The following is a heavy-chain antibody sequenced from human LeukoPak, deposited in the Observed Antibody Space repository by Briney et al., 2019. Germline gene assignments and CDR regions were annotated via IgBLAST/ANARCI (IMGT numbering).Heavy chain of an antibody. CDR3: ARDLPGSEVVPDAFDI. V-gene: IGHV3-53*01. CDR1: GFTVSSNY. D-gene: IGHD3-22*01. Sequence: GGSLRLSCAASGFTVSSNYMSWVRQAPGKGLEWVSVIYSGGSTYYADSVKGRFTISRDNSKNTLYLQMNSLRAEDTAVYYCARDLPGSEVVPDAFDIWGQGTMVTVSS. J-gene: IGHJ3*02. CDR2: IYSGGST.